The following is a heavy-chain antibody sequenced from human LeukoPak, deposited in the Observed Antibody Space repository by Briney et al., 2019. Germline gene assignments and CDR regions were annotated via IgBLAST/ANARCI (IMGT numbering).Heavy chain of an antibody. CDR1: GGSISSSSYY. V-gene: IGHV4-61*05. J-gene: IGHJ4*02. D-gene: IGHD3-3*01. CDR2: IYYSGST. Sequence: PSQTLSLTCTVSGGSISSSSYYWSWIRQPPGKGLEWIGYIYYSGSTNYNPSLKSRVTISVDTSKNQFSLKLSSVTAADTAVYYCARRAFFGYYFDYWGQGTLVTVSS. CDR3: ARRAFFGYYFDY.